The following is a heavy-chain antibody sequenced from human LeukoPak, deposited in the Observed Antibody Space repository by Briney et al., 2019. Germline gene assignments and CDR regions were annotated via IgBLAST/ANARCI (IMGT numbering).Heavy chain of an antibody. CDR2: IYPSDSDT. CDR1: GYSFTSNW. CDR3: ARHKRSLPYDF. J-gene: IGHJ4*02. V-gene: IGHV5-51*01. Sequence: RGESLKISSKSSGYSFTSNWIGWVRQMPGKGLEWMGIIYPSDSDTRYSPSFQGQVTISADKSINTAYLQRSSLKASDTAMYYCARHKRSLPYDFWGQGTLVTVSS. D-gene: IGHD3-3*01.